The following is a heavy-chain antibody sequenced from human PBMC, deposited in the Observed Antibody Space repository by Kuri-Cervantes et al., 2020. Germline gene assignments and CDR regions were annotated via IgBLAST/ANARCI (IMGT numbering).Heavy chain of an antibody. Sequence: GGSLRLSCAASGFTFSSYSMTWVRQAPGKGLEWVSSISSSSDYIYYADSLKGRFTISRDNAKNSLYLQMNSLRAEDTAVYYCARGARHPTYGMDVWGQGTTVTVSS. D-gene: IGHD1-26*01. CDR3: ARGARHPTYGMDV. CDR2: ISSSSDYI. J-gene: IGHJ6*02. CDR1: GFTFSSYS. V-gene: IGHV3-21*01.